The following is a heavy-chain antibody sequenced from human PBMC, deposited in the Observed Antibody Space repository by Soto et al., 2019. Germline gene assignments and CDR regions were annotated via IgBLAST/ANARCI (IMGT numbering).Heavy chain of an antibody. J-gene: IGHJ1*01. D-gene: IGHD3-22*01. CDR1: GFTFSSYW. V-gene: IGHV3-7*01. Sequence: EVQVVESGGGLVQPGGSLRLSCAASGFTFSSYWMSWVRQAPGKGLEWVANIKEDGSEKSYVDSVKGRFTISRDNAKNSLFLQMTSLRVEDTAVYYCGTHSRSRHLYWGQGTLVTVSS. CDR2: IKEDGSEK. CDR3: GTHSRSRHLY.